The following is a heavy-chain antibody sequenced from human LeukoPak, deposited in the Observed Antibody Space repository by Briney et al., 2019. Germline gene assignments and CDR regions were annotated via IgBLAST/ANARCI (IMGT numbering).Heavy chain of an antibody. CDR2: INSDGSAT. CDR1: GFTLSSYW. D-gene: IGHD3-10*01. CDR3: ARGVYGSGSYSANN. Sequence: GGSLRLSCAASGFTLSSYWMHWVRQAPGKGLVWVSRINSDGSATSYVDSVKGRFTISRDNAKNTLYLQMNSLRAEDTAVYYCARGVYGSGSYSANNWGQGTLVTVSS. V-gene: IGHV3-74*01. J-gene: IGHJ4*02.